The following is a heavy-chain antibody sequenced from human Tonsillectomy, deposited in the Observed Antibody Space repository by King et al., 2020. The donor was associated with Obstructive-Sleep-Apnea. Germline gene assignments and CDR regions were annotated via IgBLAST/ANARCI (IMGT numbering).Heavy chain of an antibody. D-gene: IGHD1-7*01. V-gene: IGHV1-3*01. CDR2: INAGNGNT. CDR1: GYTFTSYA. J-gene: IGHJ4*02. Sequence: QVQLVQSGAEVKKPGASVKVSCKASGYTFTSYAMHWVRQAPGQRLEWMGWINAGNGNTKYSQKFQGRVTITRDTSASTAYMELSSLRSEETAVYYCARETSWNYQIDYWGQGTLVTVSS. CDR3: ARETSWNYQIDY.